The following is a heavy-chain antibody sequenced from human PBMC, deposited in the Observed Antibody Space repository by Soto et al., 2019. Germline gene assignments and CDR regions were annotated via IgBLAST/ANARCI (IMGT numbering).Heavy chain of an antibody. CDR1: GFTFSSYA. V-gene: IGHV3-30-3*01. Sequence: QVQLVESGGGVVQPGRSLRLSCAASGFTFSSYAMHWVRQAPGKGLEWVAVISYDGSNKYYADSVKGRFTISRDNYKNALYLQMNSLRAEDTAVYYCARDSAMVRGVIFSFDYWGQGTLVTVSS. CDR2: ISYDGSNK. CDR3: ARDSAMVRGVIFSFDY. J-gene: IGHJ4*02. D-gene: IGHD3-10*01.